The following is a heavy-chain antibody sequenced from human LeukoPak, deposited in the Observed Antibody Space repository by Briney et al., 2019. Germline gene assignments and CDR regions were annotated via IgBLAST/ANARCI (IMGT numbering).Heavy chain of an antibody. CDR3: AKSGGYGLIDY. V-gene: IGHV4-39*01. J-gene: IGHJ4*02. Sequence: SETLSLTCAVSGASISGSGYYLGWIRQPPGKGLEWIGNIYYTGNTYYNASLQSRVTISIDTSKNQFSLRLNSVTAADTAMYYCAKSGGYGLIDYWGQGTLVTVSS. CDR2: IYYTGNT. CDR1: GASISGSGYY. D-gene: IGHD1-26*01.